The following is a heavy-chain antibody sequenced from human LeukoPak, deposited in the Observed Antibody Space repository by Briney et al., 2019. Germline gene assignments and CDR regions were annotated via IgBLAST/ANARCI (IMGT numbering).Heavy chain of an antibody. CDR2: ISGSGGST. CDR3: ARDPYYDSSVTGY. J-gene: IGHJ4*02. D-gene: IGHD3-22*01. Sequence: SGGSLRLSWAASGFTFSSYAMSWVRQAPGKGLEWVSAISGSGGSTYYADSVKGRFTISRDNSKNTLYLQMNSLRAEDTAVYYCARDPYYDSSVTGYWGQGTLVTVSS. V-gene: IGHV3-23*01. CDR1: GFTFSSYA.